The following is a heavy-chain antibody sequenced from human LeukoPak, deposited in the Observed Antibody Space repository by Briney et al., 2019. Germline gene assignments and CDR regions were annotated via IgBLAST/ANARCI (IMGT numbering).Heavy chain of an antibody. J-gene: IGHJ4*02. V-gene: IGHV4-39*07. CDR2: IYYSGST. CDR1: GGSISSSSYY. D-gene: IGHD2-2*01. CDR3: ASVIFGSTSL. Sequence: KPSETLSLTCTVSGGSISSSSYYWGWIRQPPGKGLEWIGSIYYSGSTYYNPSLKSRVTISVDTSKNQFSLKLSSVTAADTAFYYCASVIFGSTSLWGQGTLVTVSS.